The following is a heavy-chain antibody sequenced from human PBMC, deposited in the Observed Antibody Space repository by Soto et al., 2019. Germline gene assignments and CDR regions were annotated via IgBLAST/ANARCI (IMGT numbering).Heavy chain of an antibody. V-gene: IGHV1-2*04. D-gene: IGHD5-18*01. CDR3: ARGQYSYGYQHLNYYYGMDV. Sequence: ASVKVSCKASGYTFTGYYMHWVRQAPGQGLEWMGWINPNSGGTNYAQKFQGWVTMTRDTSISTAYMELSRLRSDDTAVYYCARGQYSYGYQHLNYYYGMDVWGQGTTVTVSS. J-gene: IGHJ6*02. CDR2: INPNSGGT. CDR1: GYTFTGYY.